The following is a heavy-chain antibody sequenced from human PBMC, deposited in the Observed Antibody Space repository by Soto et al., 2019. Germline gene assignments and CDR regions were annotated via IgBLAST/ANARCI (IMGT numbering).Heavy chain of an antibody. CDR1: GFDFSTYG. CDR3: ARDRSDSSTWYNTFDY. CDR2: LWYDGDKK. J-gene: IGHJ4*02. Sequence: GGSLRLSCAASGFDFSTYGMHWIRQGPGKGLEWLAVLWYDGDKKYYADSVKGRLTISRDNSKNTLYLQVNSLRAEDSAIYYCARDRSDSSTWYNTFDYWGQGTLVTVSS. V-gene: IGHV3-33*01. D-gene: IGHD6-13*01.